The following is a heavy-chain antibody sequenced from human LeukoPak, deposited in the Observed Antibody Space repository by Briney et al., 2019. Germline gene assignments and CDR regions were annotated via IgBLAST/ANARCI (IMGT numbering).Heavy chain of an antibody. J-gene: IGHJ3*02. V-gene: IGHV4-59*06. CDR2: IYYSGGT. Sequence: SETLSLTCTVSGGSISSYYWSWIRQPPGKGLEWIGYIYYSGGTYYNPSLKSRVTISVDTSKNQFSLKLSSVTAADTAVYYCLATSTAFDIWGQGTMVTVSS. CDR1: GGSISSYY. CDR3: LATSTAFDI. D-gene: IGHD2-15*01.